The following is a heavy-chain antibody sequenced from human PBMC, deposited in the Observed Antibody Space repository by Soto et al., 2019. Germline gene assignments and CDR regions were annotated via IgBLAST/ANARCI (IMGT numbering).Heavy chain of an antibody. J-gene: IGHJ6*02. V-gene: IGHV2-5*02. CDR2: IYWDDDK. CDR1: GFSVSTSGVG. Sequence: SGPTLVNPTQTLTLTCTFSGFSVSTSGVGVAWISQPPGKALEWLALIYWDDDKRYSPFLQSRVTITKDTSKNQVVLTMTNMDPVDTATYYCAHKGGRGAGMDVWGQGTTVTVS. D-gene: IGHD2-15*01. CDR3: AHKGGRGAGMDV.